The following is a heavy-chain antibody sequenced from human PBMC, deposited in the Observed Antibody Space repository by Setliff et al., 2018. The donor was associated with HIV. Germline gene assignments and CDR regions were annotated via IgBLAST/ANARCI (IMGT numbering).Heavy chain of an antibody. D-gene: IGHD3-3*01. CDR2: ISAYNGNT. Sequence: ASVKVSCKASGFSFTGYYIHWVRQAPGQGLEWMGWISAYNGNTNYAQKLQGRVTITADKSTSTAYMELTSLRFDDTAMYYCVRGVQSPPHYSYYYMDVWGEGTMVTVSS. V-gene: IGHV1-18*04. CDR3: VRGVQSPPHYSYYYMDV. J-gene: IGHJ6*03. CDR1: GFSFTGYY.